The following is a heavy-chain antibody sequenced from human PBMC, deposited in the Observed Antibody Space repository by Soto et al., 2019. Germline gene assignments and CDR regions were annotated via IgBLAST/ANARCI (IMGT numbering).Heavy chain of an antibody. CDR2: IYYSGST. Sequence: SETLSLTCTVSGGSISSYYWSWIRQPPGKGLEWIGYIYYSGSTNYNPSLKSRVTISVDTSKNQFSLKLSSVTAADTAVYYCARVSTYCTNGVCYTGLDYWGQGTLVTVSS. D-gene: IGHD2-8*01. V-gene: IGHV4-59*01. J-gene: IGHJ4*02. CDR3: ARVSTYCTNGVCYTGLDY. CDR1: GGSISSYY.